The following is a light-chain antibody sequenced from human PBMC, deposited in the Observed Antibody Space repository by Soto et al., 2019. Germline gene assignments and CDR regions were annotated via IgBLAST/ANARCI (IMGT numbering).Light chain of an antibody. CDR2: AAS. V-gene: IGKV1-39*01. CDR3: QQSYNDIWT. Sequence: DIQMTQSPSSLSASVGDRVSITCRASQSISTYLNWYQQKPGKAPKLLIYAASSLQSGMPSRFSGSGSGTDFTLPISSLQPEDFATYYCQQSYNDIWTFGQGTKVDIK. CDR1: QSISTY. J-gene: IGKJ1*01.